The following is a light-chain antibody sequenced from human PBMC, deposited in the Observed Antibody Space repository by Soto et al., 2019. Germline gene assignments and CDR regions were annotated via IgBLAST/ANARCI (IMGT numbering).Light chain of an antibody. Sequence: QSALTQPPSASGSPGQSVTISCTGTSSDIGGYNYVSWYQQSPGKAPKLIIYEVSQRPSGVPDRFSASKSGNTASLTVSGLQAEDEADYYCSSYGGRNTMVFGGGTKLTVL. CDR3: SSYGGRNTMV. CDR1: SSDIGGYNY. CDR2: EVS. J-gene: IGLJ2*01. V-gene: IGLV2-8*01.